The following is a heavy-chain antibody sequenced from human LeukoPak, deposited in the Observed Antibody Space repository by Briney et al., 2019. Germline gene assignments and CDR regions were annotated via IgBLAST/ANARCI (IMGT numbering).Heavy chain of an antibody. CDR1: GGTFSSYA. J-gene: IGHJ2*01. CDR3: ARVGLSFGESPYWYFDL. D-gene: IGHD3-10*01. V-gene: IGHV7-4-1*02. CDR2: INTNTGNP. Sequence: ASVKVSCKASGGTFSSYAISWVRQAPGQGLEWMGWINTNTGNPTYAQGFTGRFVFSLDISVSTAYLQISSLKAEDTAVYYCARVGLSFGESPYWYFDLWGRGTLVTVSS.